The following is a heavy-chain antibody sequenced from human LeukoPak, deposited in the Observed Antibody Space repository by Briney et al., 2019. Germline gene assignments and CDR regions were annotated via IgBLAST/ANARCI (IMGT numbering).Heavy chain of an antibody. Sequence: GPLRLSCAASGFTFSSYSMNWVRQAPGKGLEWVSSISSSSSYIYYADSVKGRFTISRDNAKNSLYLHMNRRRAEDTAVYYCAGYYGGSSIDYWRQGPIVSVPS. CDR2: ISSSSSYI. D-gene: IGHD4-23*01. V-gene: IGHV3-21*01. J-gene: IGHJ4*02. CDR1: GFTFSSYS. CDR3: AGYYGGSSIDY.